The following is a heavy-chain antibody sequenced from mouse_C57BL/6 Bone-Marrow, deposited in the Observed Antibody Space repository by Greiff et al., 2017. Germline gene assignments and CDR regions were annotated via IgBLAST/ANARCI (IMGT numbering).Heavy chain of an antibody. CDR2: FYPGSGSI. D-gene: IGHD2-2*01. V-gene: IGHV1-62-2*01. Sequence: VQVVESGAELVKPGASVKLSCKASGYTFTEYTIHWVKQRSGQGLEWIGWFYPGSGSIKYNEKFKDKATLTADKSSSTVYMELSRLTSEDSAVYFCARHHLWLRRLAYWGQGTLVTVSA. CDR1: GYTFTEYT. CDR3: ARHHLWLRRLAY. J-gene: IGHJ3*01.